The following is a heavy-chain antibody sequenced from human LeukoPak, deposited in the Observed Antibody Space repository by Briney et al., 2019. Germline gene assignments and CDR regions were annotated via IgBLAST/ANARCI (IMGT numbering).Heavy chain of an antibody. J-gene: IGHJ4*02. Sequence: EASVKVSCKASGGTFSSYAISWVRQAPGQGLEWMGRIIPILGIANYAQKFQGRVTITADKSTSTAYMELSSLRSEDTAVYYCARDPIVGATGGYWGQGTLSPSPQ. CDR3: ARDPIVGATGGY. D-gene: IGHD1-26*01. CDR1: GGTFSSYA. V-gene: IGHV1-69*04. CDR2: IIPILGIA.